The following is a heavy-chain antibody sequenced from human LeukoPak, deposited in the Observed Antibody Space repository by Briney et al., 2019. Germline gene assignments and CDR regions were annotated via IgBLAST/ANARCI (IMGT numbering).Heavy chain of an antibody. J-gene: IGHJ4*02. V-gene: IGHV3-21*01. D-gene: IGHD6-6*01. CDR2: ITSSSTSM. CDR1: GFTFSSHG. CDR3: ARGRDSSSSYPGY. Sequence: GGSLRLSCAASGFTFSSHGMNWVRQAPGKGLEWVSSITSSSTSMYYADSVKGRFTISRDNAKNSLYLQMNSLRAEDTAVYYCARGRDSSSSYPGYWGQGTLVTVSS.